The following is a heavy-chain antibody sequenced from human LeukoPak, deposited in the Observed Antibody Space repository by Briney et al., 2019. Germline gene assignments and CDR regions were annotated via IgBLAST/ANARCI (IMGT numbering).Heavy chain of an antibody. CDR3: ARAPRRGWLQLYYFDY. J-gene: IGHJ4*02. Sequence: GASVTVSCKASGYTFTSYDINWVRQAPGQGLEWMGWMNPNSGNTGYAQKFQGRVTMTRNTSISTAYMELSSLRSEDTAVYYCARAPRRGWLQLYYFDYWGQGTLVTVSS. CDR1: GYTFTSYD. V-gene: IGHV1-8*01. CDR2: MNPNSGNT. D-gene: IGHD5-24*01.